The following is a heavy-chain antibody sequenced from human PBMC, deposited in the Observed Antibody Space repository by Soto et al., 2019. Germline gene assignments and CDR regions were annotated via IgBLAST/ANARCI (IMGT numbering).Heavy chain of an antibody. J-gene: IGHJ4*02. D-gene: IGHD3-22*01. CDR1: GYSFTSYW. Sequence: PGESLKISCKGSGYSFTSYWIGWVRQMPGKGLEWMGIIYPGDSDTRYSPSFQGQVTISADKSISTAYLQWSSLKASDTAMYYCARDWSRYYDNSGLIWFYWGQGSLVTVSS. V-gene: IGHV5-51*01. CDR3: ARDWSRYYDNSGLIWFY. CDR2: IYPGDSDT.